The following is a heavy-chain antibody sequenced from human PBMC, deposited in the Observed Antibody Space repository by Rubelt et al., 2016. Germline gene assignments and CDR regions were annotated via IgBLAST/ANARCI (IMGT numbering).Heavy chain of an antibody. D-gene: IGHD4-17*01. CDR3: ARIQFYPYGDYLVNDD. CDR1: GFSPSNARMG. V-gene: IGHV2-26*01. CDR2: IFSNDEK. Sequence: QVTLKESGPVLVKPTETLTLPCTVSGFSPSNARMGVSWIRQPPGKALEWLAHIFSNDEKSYSTSLKSRLTISKKTSKSQWVLTKTNMYPVDNATEYFARIQFYPYGDYLVNDDWGQGTLVTVSS. J-gene: IGHJ4*02.